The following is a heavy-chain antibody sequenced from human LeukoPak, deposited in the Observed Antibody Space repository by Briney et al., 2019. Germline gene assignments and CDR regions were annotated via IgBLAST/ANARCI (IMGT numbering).Heavy chain of an antibody. CDR1: GDSISSSNCY. Sequence: SETLSLTCTVSGDSISSSNCYWGWIRQPPGKGLEWIGSIYFSGGTYYNASLKSRVTISVDTSKNQFSLKLSSVTAADTAVYYCARLGYDSSGGFDYWGQGTLVTVSS. V-gene: IGHV4-39*01. J-gene: IGHJ4*02. D-gene: IGHD3-22*01. CDR2: IYFSGGT. CDR3: ARLGYDSSGGFDY.